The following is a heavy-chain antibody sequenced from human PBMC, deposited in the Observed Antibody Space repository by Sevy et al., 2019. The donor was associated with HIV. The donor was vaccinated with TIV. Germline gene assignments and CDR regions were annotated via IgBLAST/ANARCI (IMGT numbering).Heavy chain of an antibody. CDR1: GFTFDDYA. J-gene: IGHJ4*02. D-gene: IGHD6-25*01. CDR3: AKDIGEAAGYYFDY. Sequence: GGSLRISCAASGFTFDDYAMHWVRQAPGKGLEWVSGISWNSGSIGYADSVKGRFTISRDNAKNSLYLQMNSLRAEDTALYYCAKDIGEAAGYYFDYWGQGTLVTVSS. CDR2: ISWNSGSI. V-gene: IGHV3-9*01.